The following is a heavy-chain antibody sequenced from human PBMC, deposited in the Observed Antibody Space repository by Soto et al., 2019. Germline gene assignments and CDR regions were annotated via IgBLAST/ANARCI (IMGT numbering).Heavy chain of an antibody. CDR1: GGSISSYY. CDR2: IYTSGST. CDR3: ARDSANYLAVAWNWFDP. D-gene: IGHD6-19*01. J-gene: IGHJ5*02. Sequence: SETLSLTCTVSGGSISSYYWSWIRQPAGKGLEWIGRIYTSGSTNYNPSLKSRVTMSVDTSKNQFSLKLSSVTAADTAVYYCARDSANYLAVAWNWFDPWGQGTLVTVSS. V-gene: IGHV4-4*07.